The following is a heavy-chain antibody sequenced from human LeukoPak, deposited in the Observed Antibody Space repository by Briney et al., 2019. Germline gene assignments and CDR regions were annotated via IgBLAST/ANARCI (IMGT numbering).Heavy chain of an antibody. CDR3: ARDPQQYNWNGAALSAYGMDV. CDR1: GFTFSSYS. J-gene: IGHJ6*02. CDR2: ISSSSSYI. D-gene: IGHD1-1*01. V-gene: IGHV3-21*01. Sequence: GGSLRLSCAASGFTFSSYSMNWVRQAPGKGLEWVSSISSSSSYIYYADSVKGRFTISRDNAKNSLYLQMNSLRAEDTAVYYCARDPQQYNWNGAALSAYGMDVWGQGTTVTVSS.